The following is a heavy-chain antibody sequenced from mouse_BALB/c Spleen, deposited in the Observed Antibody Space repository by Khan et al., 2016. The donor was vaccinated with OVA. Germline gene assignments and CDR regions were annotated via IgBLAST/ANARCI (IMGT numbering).Heavy chain of an antibody. V-gene: IGHV10-1*02. CDR3: VKGLWP. J-gene: IGHJ3*01. CDR1: GFTFNTYA. D-gene: IGHD1-1*01. Sequence: EVQLLETGGGLVQPKGSLKLSCAASGFTFNTYAMNWVRQAPGKGLEWVARIRSKSNNYATYYADSVKDRFTISRADSPSMLYLQMNNVKAKDTAMYYCVKGLWPWGQGTLVTVSA. CDR2: IRSKSNNYAT.